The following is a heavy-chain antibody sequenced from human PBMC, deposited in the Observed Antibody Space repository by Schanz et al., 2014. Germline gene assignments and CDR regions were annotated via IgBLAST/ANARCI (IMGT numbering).Heavy chain of an antibody. Sequence: QVQLVQSGADVKKPGASVKVSCKASGYTFTGYSMHWVRQDPGQGLEWMGRINPNSGGTNYAKKFRGRVTRNRDTYISTVYMELTRPTFDDTAIYYCARDSDVSKYNLFDSGGQGTLVTVSS. CDR1: GYTFTGYS. V-gene: IGHV1-2*06. CDR2: INPNSGGT. CDR3: ARDSDVSKYNLFDS. J-gene: IGHJ5*01.